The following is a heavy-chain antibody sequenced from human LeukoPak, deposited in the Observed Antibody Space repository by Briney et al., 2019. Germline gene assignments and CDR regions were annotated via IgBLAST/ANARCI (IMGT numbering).Heavy chain of an antibody. CDR3: AKSKELDY. V-gene: IGHV3-30*02. Sequence: PGGSLRLSCAASGFTFSSYGMHWVRQAPGNGLEWVAFIRCDGSNKYYADSVKGRFTISRDNSENTVYLQMNSLISEDTAVYYCAKSKELDYWGQGTLVTVSS. D-gene: IGHD3-3*02. J-gene: IGHJ4*02. CDR1: GFTFSSYG. CDR2: IRCDGSNK.